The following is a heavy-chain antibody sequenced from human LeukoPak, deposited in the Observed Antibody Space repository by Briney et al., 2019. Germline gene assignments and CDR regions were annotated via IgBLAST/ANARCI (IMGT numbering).Heavy chain of an antibody. V-gene: IGHV1-8*01. CDR3: ARASGPVNWFDP. CDR2: MNPNSGNT. J-gene: IGHJ5*02. D-gene: IGHD1-14*01. CDR1: GYTFTSYD. Sequence: GASVKVSCKASGYTFTSYDINWVRQATGQGLEWMGWMNPNSGNTGYAQRFQGRVTMTRDTSISTAYMELSRLRSDDTAVYYCARASGPVNWFDPWGQGTLVTVSS.